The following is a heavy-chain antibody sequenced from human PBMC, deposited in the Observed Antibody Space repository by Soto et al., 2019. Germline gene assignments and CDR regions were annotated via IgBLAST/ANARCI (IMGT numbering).Heavy chain of an antibody. CDR1: GYTFTSYY. J-gene: IGHJ4*02. CDR3: ARSGLGYSYGYVVYGEDY. CDR2: INPSGGST. V-gene: IGHV1-46*01. D-gene: IGHD5-18*01. Sequence: GASVKVSCKASGYTFTSYYMHWVRQAPGQGLEWMGIINPSGGSTSYAQKFQGRVTMTRDTSTSTVYMELGSLRSEDTAVYYCARSGLGYSYGYVVYGEDYWGQGTLVTVSS.